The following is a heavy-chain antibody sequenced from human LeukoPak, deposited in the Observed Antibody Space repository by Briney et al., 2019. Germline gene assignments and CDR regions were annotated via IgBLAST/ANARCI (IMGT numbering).Heavy chain of an antibody. D-gene: IGHD3-3*01. CDR3: ARADFIDAGPYLIGP. CDR2: INTKSGRT. V-gene: IGHV1-2*02. CDR1: GYSFTDYY. J-gene: IGHJ5*02. Sequence: ASVTVSCKTSGYSFTDYYIHWGRQAPGQGLEWMGWINTKSGRTSSARKFQGRVTMTRDPSVTTVYMDLAWLTSDDTAIYFCARADFIDAGPYLIGPWGQGTLVTVSS.